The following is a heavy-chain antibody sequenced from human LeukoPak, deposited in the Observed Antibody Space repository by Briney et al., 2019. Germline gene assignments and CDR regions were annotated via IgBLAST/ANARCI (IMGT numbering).Heavy chain of an antibody. V-gene: IGHV4-4*07. D-gene: IGHD1-26*01. CDR3: ASEPGTVGATNY. CDR1: VGSMSIYY. J-gene: IGHJ4*02. Sequence: SDTVSLICTVSVGSMSIYYWSWIRQPAGGGVEWIGRIYTSGNTNYNPSLKSRVTISVDKNKNQFSLKLSSVTAADTAVYYCASEPGTVGATNYWGQGTLVTVSS. CDR2: IYTSGNT.